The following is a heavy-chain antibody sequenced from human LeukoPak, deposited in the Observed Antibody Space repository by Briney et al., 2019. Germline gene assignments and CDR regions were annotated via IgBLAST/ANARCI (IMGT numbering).Heavy chain of an antibody. CDR1: GGSISSYY. V-gene: IGHV4-4*07. J-gene: IGHJ4*02. D-gene: IGHD2-8*02. Sequence: SETLSLTCTVSGGSISSYYWSWIRQPAGKGLEWIGRIHSSGSTNYNPSLKTRVTMSVDTSKNQLSLKLSSVTAADTAVYYCARDRARYCTGGVCGERSGFDYWGQGTLVTVSS. CDR2: IHSSGST. CDR3: ARDRARYCTGGVCGERSGFDY.